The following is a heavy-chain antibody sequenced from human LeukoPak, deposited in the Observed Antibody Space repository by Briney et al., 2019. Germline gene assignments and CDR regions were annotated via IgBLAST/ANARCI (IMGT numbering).Heavy chain of an antibody. CDR2: IYTSGST. D-gene: IGHD3-16*01. J-gene: IGHJ4*02. Sequence: PSETLSLTCSVSGDSFSNYYWSWIRQPAGKGLEWIGRIYTSGSTNYNPSLKSRVTMSVDTSKNQFSLKLSSVTAADTAVYYCARGSTGGFDYWGQGTLVTVSS. CDR1: GDSFSNYY. V-gene: IGHV4-4*07. CDR3: ARGSTGGFDY.